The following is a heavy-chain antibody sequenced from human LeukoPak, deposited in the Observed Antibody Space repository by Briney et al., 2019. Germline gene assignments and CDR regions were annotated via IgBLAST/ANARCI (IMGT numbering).Heavy chain of an antibody. CDR3: ARGVGYDDTLGSYYGFFDY. CDR2: LYDIGSS. CDR1: GYSISRAYS. J-gene: IGHJ4*02. D-gene: IGHD3-22*01. Sequence: KPSETLSLTCSVSGYSISRAYSWGWVRQPPGKGLEWIGSLYDIGSSYYNPSLKSRVTLSVDTSKNELSLQLNSVTAADTAVYFCARGVGYDDTLGSYYGFFDYWGQGTLVAVSS. V-gene: IGHV4-38-2*02.